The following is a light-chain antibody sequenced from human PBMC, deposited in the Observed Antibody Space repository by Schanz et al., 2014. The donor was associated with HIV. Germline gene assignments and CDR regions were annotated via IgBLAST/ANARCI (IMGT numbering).Light chain of an antibody. V-gene: IGKV3-15*01. J-gene: IGKJ4*01. CDR3: QQYNDWPLT. CDR2: DAS. CDR1: QSVSSN. Sequence: EKVMTQSPATLSVSPGERATLSCRASQSVSSNLAWYQQKPGHAPRLLIYDASTRATDIPARFSGSGSGTEFTLAISSLQSEDFAVYYCQQYNDWPLTFGGGAKVEIK.